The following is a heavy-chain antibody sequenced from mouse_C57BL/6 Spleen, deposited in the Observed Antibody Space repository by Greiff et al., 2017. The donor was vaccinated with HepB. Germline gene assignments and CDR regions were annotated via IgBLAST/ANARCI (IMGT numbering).Heavy chain of an antibody. CDR1: GFNIKDDY. V-gene: IGHV14-4*01. D-gene: IGHD2-1*01. CDR2: IDPENVDT. CDR3: TTDYGNYDFDY. Sequence: EVQLQQSGAELVRPGASVKLSCTASGFNIKDDYMHWVKQRPEQGLEWIGWIDPENVDTEYASKFQGKATITADTSSNTAYLQLSSLTSEDTAVYYCTTDYGNYDFDYWGQGTTLTVSS. J-gene: IGHJ2*01.